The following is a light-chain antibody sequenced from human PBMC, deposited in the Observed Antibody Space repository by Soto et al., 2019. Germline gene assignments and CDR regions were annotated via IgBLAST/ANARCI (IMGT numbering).Light chain of an antibody. CDR1: QSISSY. CDR3: QQSYSTPWT. V-gene: IGKV1-39*01. Sequence: DIQMTQSPSSLSASVGDRVTITCRASQSISSYLNWYQQKPGEAPKLLIYAASSLQSGVPSRFSGSGPGTDFTLTISTLQPEDFATYYCQQSYSTPWTFGQGNKVEIK. CDR2: AAS. J-gene: IGKJ1*01.